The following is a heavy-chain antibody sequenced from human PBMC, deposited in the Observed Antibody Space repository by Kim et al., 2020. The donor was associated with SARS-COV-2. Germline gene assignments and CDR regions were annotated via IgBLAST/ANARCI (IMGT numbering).Heavy chain of an antibody. D-gene: IGHD1-1*01. CDR3: VRDGSYTTGTTGAY. Sequence: GGSLRLSCAASGLRFHTYWMSWVRQAPGKGLEWVASVNQDGSEKNYVDSVTGRFTISRDNAKNSLFLQMNSLRAEDTATYYCVRDGSYTTGTTGAYWGQGTLVSVSS. J-gene: IGHJ4*02. CDR2: VNQDGSEK. V-gene: IGHV3-7*03. CDR1: GLRFHTYW.